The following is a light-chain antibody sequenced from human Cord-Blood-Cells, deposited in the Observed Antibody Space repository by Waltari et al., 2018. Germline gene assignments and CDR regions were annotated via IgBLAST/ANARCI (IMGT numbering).Light chain of an antibody. CDR1: SRDVGGYNY. CDR2: DVS. V-gene: IGLV2-14*01. Sequence: QSALTQPASVSGSPGQSITISCTGTSRDVGGYNYVSWYQQHPGKAPKLMIYDVSKRLSGVSNRFSGSKSGNTASLTISGLQAEDEADYYCSSYTSSSTYVFGTGTKVTVL. CDR3: SSYTSSSTYV. J-gene: IGLJ1*01.